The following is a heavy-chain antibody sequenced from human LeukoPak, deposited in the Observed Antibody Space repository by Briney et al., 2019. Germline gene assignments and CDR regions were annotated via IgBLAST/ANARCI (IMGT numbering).Heavy chain of an antibody. V-gene: IGHV3-30-3*01. CDR3: ATGIDYGGNSLLGY. CDR1: GFTFSSYA. D-gene: IGHD4-23*01. J-gene: IGHJ4*02. CDR2: ISYDGSNK. Sequence: GGSLRLSCAASGFTFSSYAMHWVRQAPGKGLEWVAVISYDGSNKYYADSVKGRFTISRDNSENTLYLQMNSLRAEDTAVYYCATGIDYGGNSLLGYWGQGTLVTVSS.